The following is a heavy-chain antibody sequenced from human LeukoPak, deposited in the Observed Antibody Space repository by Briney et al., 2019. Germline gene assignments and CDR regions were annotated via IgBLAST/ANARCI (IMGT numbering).Heavy chain of an antibody. CDR1: GGSISSYY. J-gene: IGHJ6*03. Sequence: PSETLSLTCTVSGGSISSYYWSWLRQPPGKGLEWIGYINYSGSTNYNPSLKSRVTISVDTSKNQFSLKLTSVTAADTAVYYCARDGSGSHYCYYYYYMDVWGKGATVTVSS. CDR3: ARDGSGSHYCYYYYYMDV. D-gene: IGHD1-26*01. CDR2: INYSGST. V-gene: IGHV4-59*01.